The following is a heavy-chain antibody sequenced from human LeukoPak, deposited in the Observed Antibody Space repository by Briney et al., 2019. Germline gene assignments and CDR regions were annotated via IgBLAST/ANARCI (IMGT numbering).Heavy chain of an antibody. D-gene: IGHD3-22*01. CDR2: INPSGGST. V-gene: IGHV1-46*01. Sequence: ASVKVSCKASGYTFTRYYMHWVRQAPGQGLEWMGIINPSGGSTSYAQKFQGRVTMTRDMSTSTVYMELSSLRSDDTAVYYCARDTDYYDSSGYFPFDYWGQGTLVTVSS. CDR1: GYTFTRYY. CDR3: ARDTDYYDSSGYFPFDY. J-gene: IGHJ4*02.